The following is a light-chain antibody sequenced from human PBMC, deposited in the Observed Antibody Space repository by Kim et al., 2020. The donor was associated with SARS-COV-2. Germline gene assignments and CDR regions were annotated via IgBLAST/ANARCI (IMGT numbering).Light chain of an antibody. Sequence: EIVMTQSPATLSVSPGERTTLSCRASQSVSSYLAWYQQKPGQAPRLLIYGASTRATGIPARCSGSGSGTEFTLTISSLQSEDFAVYYCQHYNNWQTFGQGTKVDIK. V-gene: IGKV3-15*01. CDR2: GAS. CDR1: QSVSSY. J-gene: IGKJ1*01. CDR3: QHYNNWQT.